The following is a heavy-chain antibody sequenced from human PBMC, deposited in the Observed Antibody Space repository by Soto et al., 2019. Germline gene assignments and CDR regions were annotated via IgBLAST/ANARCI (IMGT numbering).Heavy chain of an antibody. CDR2: TCYRSQWYN. Sequence: PSQTLSLTCAISGDSVSSNSAAWNWIRQSPSRGLEWLGRTCYRSQWYNGYAVSVKSRITIIPDTSKNQFSLQLNSVTPEDTAVYYCAAEFGVAGTGNWFDPWGQGTLVTVSS. CDR3: AAEFGVAGTGNWFDP. V-gene: IGHV6-1*01. CDR1: GDSVSSNSAA. J-gene: IGHJ5*02. D-gene: IGHD3-3*01.